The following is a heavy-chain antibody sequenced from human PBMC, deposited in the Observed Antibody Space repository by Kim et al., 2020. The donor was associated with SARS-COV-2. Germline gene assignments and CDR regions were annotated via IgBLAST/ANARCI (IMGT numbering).Heavy chain of an antibody. CDR1: GFIFNSYA. J-gene: IGHJ4*02. CDR3: ARDGYNYIPLDS. CDR2: ITGTGADA. V-gene: IGHV3-23*01. Sequence: GGSLRLSCRTSGFIFNSYAMAWVRQAPGKGLESVSLITGTGADAYYADSVQGRFTVSRDNSKNTLYLQMNRLTVDDTAIYYCARDGYNYIPLDSWGQGTL. D-gene: IGHD1-1*01.